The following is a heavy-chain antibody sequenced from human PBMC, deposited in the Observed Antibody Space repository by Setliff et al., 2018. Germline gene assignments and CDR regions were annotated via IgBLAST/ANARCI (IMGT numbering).Heavy chain of an antibody. D-gene: IGHD6-19*01. V-gene: IGHV3-15*01. Sequence: PGGSLRLSCTASGFTFSNAWMSWVRQAPGKGLEWVGRIKRITDSGTTDHAAPVKGRFTVSRDDSISTLYLQMNSLKTEDTAVYYCTTSPISSGWHSNFDDNMDVWGQGTTVTVSS. CDR2: IKRITDSGTT. CDR3: TTSPISSGWHSNFDDNMDV. CDR1: GFTFSNAW. J-gene: IGHJ6*02.